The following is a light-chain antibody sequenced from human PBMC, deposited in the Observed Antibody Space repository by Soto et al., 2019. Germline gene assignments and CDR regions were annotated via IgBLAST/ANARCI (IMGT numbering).Light chain of an antibody. CDR1: QDINRW. CDR2: NAD. J-gene: IGKJ1*01. V-gene: IGKV1-5*01. Sequence: DIQTAQSPSTLSASVGDRVTITCRASQDINRWLAWYQQKPGKAPKILIYNADTLESGVPSRFSGSGYGTEFILTISSLQPDDFATYYCQQFSLYWAFGQGTKVDIK. CDR3: QQFSLYWA.